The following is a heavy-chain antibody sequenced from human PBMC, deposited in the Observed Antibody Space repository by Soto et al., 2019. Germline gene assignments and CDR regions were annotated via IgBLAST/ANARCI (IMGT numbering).Heavy chain of an antibody. CDR2: ISSTGSGT. D-gene: IGHD6-19*01. CDR3: AQDLGSGWYHFNWFDP. V-gene: IGHV3-23*01. J-gene: IGHJ5*02. CDR1: GFTLSSYA. Sequence: GGSLRLSCAASGFTLSSYAMSWVRQSPGKGLEWVSAISSTGSGTFYVDSVRGRFTISRDNSKNMLYLQMNSLRADDTAVYYCAQDLGSGWYHFNWFDPWGQGTLVTVSS.